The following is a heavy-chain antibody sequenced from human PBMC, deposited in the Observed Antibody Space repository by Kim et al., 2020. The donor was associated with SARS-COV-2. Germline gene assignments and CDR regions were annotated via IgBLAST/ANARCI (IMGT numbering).Heavy chain of an antibody. Sequence: YAASVKGRFTISRDNSKNTLCLQMNSLRVEDTAVYWCERDLYAFGQNWFDPWGQGTLVTVSS. V-gene: IGHV3-30*01. CDR3: ERDLYAFGQNWFDP. J-gene: IGHJ5*02. D-gene: IGHD2-8*01.